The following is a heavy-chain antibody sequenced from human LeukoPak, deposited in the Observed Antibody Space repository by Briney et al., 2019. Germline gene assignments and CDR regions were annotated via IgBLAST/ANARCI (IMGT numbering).Heavy chain of an antibody. CDR1: GFTFDDYA. Sequence: GGSLRLSCAASGFTFDDYAMHWVRQAPGKGLEWVSGISWNSGSIGYADSVKGRFTISRDNSKNTLYLQMNSLRAEDTAVYYCAKDLPDIVVVPAFDYWGQGTLVTVSS. D-gene: IGHD2-2*01. CDR2: ISWNSGSI. V-gene: IGHV3-9*01. CDR3: AKDLPDIVVVPAFDY. J-gene: IGHJ4*02.